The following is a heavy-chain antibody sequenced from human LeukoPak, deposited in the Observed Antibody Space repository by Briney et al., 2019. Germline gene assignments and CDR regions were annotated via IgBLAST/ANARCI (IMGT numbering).Heavy chain of an antibody. CDR3: ARGTYSSSHHYGMDV. Sequence: GGSLRLSCAASGFTFSSYAMHWVRQAPGKGLEYVSAISSNGGSTYYANSVKGRFTIFRDNSKNTLYLQMGSLRAEDMAVYYCARGTYSSSHHYGMDVWGQGTTVTVSS. D-gene: IGHD6-13*01. CDR2: ISSNGGST. J-gene: IGHJ6*02. CDR1: GFTFSSYA. V-gene: IGHV3-64*01.